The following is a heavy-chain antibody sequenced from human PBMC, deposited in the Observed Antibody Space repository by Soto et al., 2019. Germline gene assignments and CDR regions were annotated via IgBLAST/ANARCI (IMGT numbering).Heavy chain of an antibody. J-gene: IGHJ5*02. V-gene: IGHV4-30-4*01. CDR2: IYYSGST. Sequence: QVQLQESGPGLVKPSQTLSLTCTVSGGSISSGDYYWSWIRQPPGKGLEWIGYIYYSGSTNYNPSPKSRVTISADTTTNQSSLKLSSVTAADTAVYYCARERPDGSRLDPWGQGTLVTVSS. D-gene: IGHD6-13*01. CDR1: GGSISSGDYY. CDR3: ARERPDGSRLDP.